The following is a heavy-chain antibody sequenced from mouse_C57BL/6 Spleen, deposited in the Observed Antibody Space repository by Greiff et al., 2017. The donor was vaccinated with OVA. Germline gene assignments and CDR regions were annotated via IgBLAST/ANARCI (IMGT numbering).Heavy chain of an antibody. CDR1: GFTFSSYA. CDR2: ISDGGSYT. Sequence: EVKVVESGGGLVKPGGSLKLSCAASGFTFSSYAMSWVRQTPEKRLEWVATISDGGSYTYYPDNVKGRFTISRDNAKNNLYLQMSHLKSEDTAMYYCARDPYYYGSSTGYFDYWGQGTTLTVSS. CDR3: ARDPYYYGSSTGYFDY. D-gene: IGHD1-1*01. J-gene: IGHJ2*01. V-gene: IGHV5-4*01.